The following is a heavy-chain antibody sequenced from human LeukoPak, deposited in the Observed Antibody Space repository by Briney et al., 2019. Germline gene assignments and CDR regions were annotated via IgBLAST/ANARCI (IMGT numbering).Heavy chain of an antibody. V-gene: IGHV4-34*01. D-gene: IGHD3-10*01. CDR2: IYYSGST. J-gene: IGHJ4*02. CDR3: ARGKFIDSGSYNVYDY. Sequence: SETLSLTCAVYGGSFSGYYWSWIRQPPGKGLEWIGSIYYSGSTYYNPSLKSRVTISVDTSENQLSLKVSSVTAADTAVYFCARGKFIDSGSYNVYDYWGQGTLVTVSS. CDR1: GGSFSGYY.